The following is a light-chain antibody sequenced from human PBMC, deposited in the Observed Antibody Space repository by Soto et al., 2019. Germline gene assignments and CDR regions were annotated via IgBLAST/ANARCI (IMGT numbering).Light chain of an antibody. CDR1: QGISRY. J-gene: IGKJ4*01. CDR2: AAS. CDR3: QQLNTYPVT. V-gene: IGKV1-9*01. Sequence: IQLTQSPSSLSASVGDSVTITCRASQGISRYLSWYQQKPGRAPKLLISAASTLQSGVPARFSGSGSGTDFTLSITSLQPEDFATCYCQQLNTYPVTFGGGTKVDIK.